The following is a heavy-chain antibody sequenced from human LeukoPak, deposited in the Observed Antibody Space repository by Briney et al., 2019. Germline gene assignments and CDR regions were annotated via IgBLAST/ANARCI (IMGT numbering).Heavy chain of an antibody. CDR1: GYTFTGYY. D-gene: IGHD6-6*01. J-gene: IGHJ1*01. CDR3: ARDPSIAARQTKNRVYFQH. V-gene: IGHV1-2*02. CDR2: INPNSVGT. Sequence: GASGKVSCKASGYTFTGYYMHWVRQAPGQGLEWLGWINPNSVGTYYAQKFQGRVTMTRDTSISTAYMELSRLRSDDTAVYYCARDPSIAARQTKNRVYFQHWGQGTLVTVSS.